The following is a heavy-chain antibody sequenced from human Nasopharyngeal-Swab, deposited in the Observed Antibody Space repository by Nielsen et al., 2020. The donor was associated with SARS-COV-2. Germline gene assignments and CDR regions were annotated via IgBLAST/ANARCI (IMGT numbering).Heavy chain of an antibody. J-gene: IGHJ6*02. Sequence: SSVTVSCQASGGTFSSYAISWVRQAPGQGLEWMGRIIPNFGIANYAQKLQGRVTINADKTTGTAYMKLRSLRSEDTAVYYLAGQGGGDYYDSRRYYNYVMDVWGQGTTVTVSS. V-gene: IGHV1-69*04. CDR2: IIPNFGIA. CDR3: AGQGGGDYYDSRRYYNYVMDV. D-gene: IGHD3-22*01. CDR1: GGTFSSYA.